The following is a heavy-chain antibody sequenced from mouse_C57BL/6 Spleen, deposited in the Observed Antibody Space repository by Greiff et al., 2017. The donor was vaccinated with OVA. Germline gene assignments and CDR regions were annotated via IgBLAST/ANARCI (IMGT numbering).Heavy chain of an antibody. CDR3: ARKGDYEAWFAY. V-gene: IGHV5-15*01. CDR1: GFTFSDYG. J-gene: IGHJ3*01. Sequence: EVNVVESGGGLVQPGGSLKLSCAASGFTFSDYGMAWVRQAPRKGPEWVAFISNLAYSIYYADTVTGRFTISRGNAKNTLYLEMSSLRSEDTAMYYCARKGDYEAWFAYWGQGTLVTVSA. D-gene: IGHD2-4*01. CDR2: ISNLAYSI.